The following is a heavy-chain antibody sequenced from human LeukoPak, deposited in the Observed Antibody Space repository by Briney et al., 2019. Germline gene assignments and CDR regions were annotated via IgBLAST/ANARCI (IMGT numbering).Heavy chain of an antibody. CDR1: GFTFGDYA. CDR3: TRAEAAALNSYYYSYMGV. V-gene: IGHV3-49*03. J-gene: IGHJ6*03. Sequence: GGSLRLSCTASGFTFGDYAMSWFRQAPGKGLEWVGFIRSKAYGGTTEYAASVKGRFTISRDDSKSIAYLQMNSLKTEDTAVYYCTRAEAAALNSYYYSYMGVWGKGTTVTVSS. D-gene: IGHD6-13*01. CDR2: IRSKAYGGTT.